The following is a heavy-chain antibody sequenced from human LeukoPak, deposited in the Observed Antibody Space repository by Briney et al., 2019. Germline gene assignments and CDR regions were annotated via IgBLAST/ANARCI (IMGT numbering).Heavy chain of an antibody. D-gene: IGHD2-15*01. CDR3: ARGGVVVVNWFDH. CDR2: ITPILGIV. V-gene: IGHV1-69*04. CDR1: GGTVSSYA. J-gene: IGHJ5*02. Sequence: SVKVSCKASGGTVSSYAISWVGQAPGQGLEWLGRITPILGIVNYAQKFQGRVTITADKSTSTAYMELSSLRSEDTAVYYCARGGVVVVNWFDHWGQGTLVTVSS.